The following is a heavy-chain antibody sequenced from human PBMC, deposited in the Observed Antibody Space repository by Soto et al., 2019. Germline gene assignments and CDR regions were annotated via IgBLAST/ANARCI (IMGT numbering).Heavy chain of an antibody. V-gene: IGHV3-74*01. CDR1: GCTFNNYW. Sequence: GGSLRLSCAASGCTFNNYWMHWVRQAPGKGLVWVSRINTDGSRTNYADSVKGRFTISRDNAKNTLYLQMDSLRAEDTAVYYCAKVATGSYNWFDPWGQGTLVTVSS. D-gene: IGHD1-1*01. CDR2: INTDGSRT. CDR3: AKVATGSYNWFDP. J-gene: IGHJ5*02.